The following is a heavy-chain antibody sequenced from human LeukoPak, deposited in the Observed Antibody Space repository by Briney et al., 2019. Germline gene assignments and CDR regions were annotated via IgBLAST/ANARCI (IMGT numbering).Heavy chain of an antibody. V-gene: IGHV4-38-2*02. CDR2: IYHSGST. J-gene: IGHJ5*02. CDR1: GYSISSGYY. CDR3: ARDRRNGWFDP. Sequence: SETLSLTCTVSGYSISSGYYWGWIRQPPGKGLEWIGSIYHSGSTYYNPSLKSRVTISVDTSKNQFSLKLSSVTAADTAVYYCARDRRNGWFDPWGQGTLVTVSS. D-gene: IGHD1-1*01.